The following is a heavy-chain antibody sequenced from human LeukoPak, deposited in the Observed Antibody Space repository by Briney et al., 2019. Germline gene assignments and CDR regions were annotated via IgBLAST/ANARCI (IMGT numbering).Heavy chain of an antibody. V-gene: IGHV1-58*02. CDR1: GFTFTSSA. D-gene: IGHD3-22*01. Sequence: ASVKVSCKASGFTFTSSAMQWVRQARGQRLEWIGWIVVGSGNTNYAQKFQERVTITRDISTSTAYMELSSLRSEDTAVYYCAADRLGYYYDSSGYYNNWFDPWGQGTLVTVSS. CDR3: AADRLGYYYDSSGYYNNWFDP. CDR2: IVVGSGNT. J-gene: IGHJ5*02.